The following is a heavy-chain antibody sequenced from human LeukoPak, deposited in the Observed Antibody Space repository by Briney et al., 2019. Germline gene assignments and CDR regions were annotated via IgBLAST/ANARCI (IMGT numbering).Heavy chain of an antibody. CDR3: AREVDNSARWFDP. CDR2: IYYSGIT. Sequence: SETLSLTCTVSGDCMSSHSWSWLRQPPGRGLEWIGNIYYSGITNYNPSLKSRVTISVDTSKNQFSLRLSSVTAADTAVYYCAREVDNSARWFDPWGQGTLVTVSS. D-gene: IGHD6-25*01. CDR1: GDCMSSHS. J-gene: IGHJ5*02. V-gene: IGHV4-59*11.